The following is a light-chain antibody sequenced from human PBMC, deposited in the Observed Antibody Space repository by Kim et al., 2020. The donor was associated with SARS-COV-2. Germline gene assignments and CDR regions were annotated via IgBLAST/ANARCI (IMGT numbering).Light chain of an antibody. CDR2: DVN. CDR1: SSDVGAYNY. J-gene: IGLJ1*01. Sequence: SIIISCTGTSSDVGAYNYVSWYQQHPGKAPKLLIYDVNNGPSGVSNRFSGSKSGKTAYLTISGLQAEDEADYYCNSYVGSTDSYVFGTGTKVTVL. CDR3: NSYVGSTDSYV. V-gene: IGLV2-14*03.